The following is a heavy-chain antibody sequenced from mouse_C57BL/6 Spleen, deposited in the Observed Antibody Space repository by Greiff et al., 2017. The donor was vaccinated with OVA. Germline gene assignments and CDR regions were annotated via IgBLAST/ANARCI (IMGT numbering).Heavy chain of an antibody. D-gene: IGHD1-1*01. CDR3: ARADSNYYGSSYWFAY. V-gene: IGHV3-6*01. J-gene: IGHJ3*01. CDR1: GYSITSGYY. Sequence: EVQLKESGPGLVKPSQSLSLTCSVTGYSITSGYYWNWIRQFPGTKLEWMGSIRYAGSNNYNPSLKNRISIPRDTSKNQFFLKLNSVTTEDTATYYCARADSNYYGSSYWFAYWGQGTLVTVSA. CDR2: IRYAGSN.